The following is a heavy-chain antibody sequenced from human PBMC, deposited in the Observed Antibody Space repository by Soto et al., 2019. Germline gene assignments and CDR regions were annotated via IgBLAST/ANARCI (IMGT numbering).Heavy chain of an antibody. J-gene: IGHJ4*02. CDR2: IKPNSGGT. D-gene: IGHD1-1*01. CDR3: AVVNTTQNY. V-gene: IGHV1-2*04. Sequence: QVQLVQSGAEVKKPGASVKVSCKASGYTFTDYYMHWVRQAPGQGLEWMGWIKPNSGGTNYAQKFQGWVTMTRDTSISTFYMELSRLRCEDTAVYYCAVVNTTQNYWSQGPLVTVSS. CDR1: GYTFTDYY.